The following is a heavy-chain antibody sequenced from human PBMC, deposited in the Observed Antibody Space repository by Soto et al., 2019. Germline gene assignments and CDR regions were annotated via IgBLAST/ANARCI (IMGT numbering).Heavy chain of an antibody. CDR3: AKDRGELERLYYYGMDV. D-gene: IGHD1-1*01. CDR2: ISGSGGST. J-gene: IGHJ6*02. CDR1: GFTFSSYA. Sequence: GGSLRLSCAASGFTFSSYAMSWVRQAPGKGLEWVSAISGSGGSTYYADSVKGRFTISRDNSKNTLYLQMNSLRAEDTAVYYCAKDRGELERLYYYGMDVWGQGTTVTVSS. V-gene: IGHV3-23*01.